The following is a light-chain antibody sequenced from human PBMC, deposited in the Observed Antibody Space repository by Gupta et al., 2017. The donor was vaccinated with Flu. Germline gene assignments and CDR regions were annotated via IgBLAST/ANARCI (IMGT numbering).Light chain of an antibody. CDR2: DAS. CDR3: QQRSNCLFT. V-gene: IGKV3-11*01. CDR1: QSVSSY. J-gene: IGKJ3*01. Sequence: IVLTQSPATLSLSPGERCTLSCRASQSVSSYSAWYQQKPGQAPRLLIYDASNRATGIPARFSGSGSGTDFTLTISSLEPEDFAVYYCQQRSNCLFTFGHGTKVDIK.